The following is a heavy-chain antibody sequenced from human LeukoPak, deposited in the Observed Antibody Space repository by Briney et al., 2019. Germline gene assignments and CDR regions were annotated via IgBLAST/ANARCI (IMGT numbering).Heavy chain of an antibody. CDR1: AGSLSSSSYY. V-gene: IGHV4-39*01. D-gene: IGHD6-19*01. CDR2: IYYSGST. Sequence: SETLSLTCTVSAGSLSSSSYYWGWILEPPGRGLEGIGSIYYSGSTNYNPSLKSRVTISVDTSKNPFYLKLSSVTAADTAVYYCARPSAVAGPFDYWGQGTLVTVSS. CDR3: ARPSAVAGPFDY. J-gene: IGHJ4*02.